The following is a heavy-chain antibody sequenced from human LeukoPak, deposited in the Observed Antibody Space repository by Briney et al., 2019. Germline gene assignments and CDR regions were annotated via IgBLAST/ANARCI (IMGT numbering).Heavy chain of an antibody. CDR3: ARDSRPPSGFDY. V-gene: IGHV3-53*01. Sequence: GESLRLSCAGSGFTVRSNYMSWVRQAPGKGLEWVSVIYSGGITYYADSVKGRFTISRDNSKNTLYLQMNSLRAEDTAVYYCARDSRPPSGFDYWGQGTLVTVSS. D-gene: IGHD3-10*01. CDR2: IYSGGIT. CDR1: GFTVRSNY. J-gene: IGHJ4*02.